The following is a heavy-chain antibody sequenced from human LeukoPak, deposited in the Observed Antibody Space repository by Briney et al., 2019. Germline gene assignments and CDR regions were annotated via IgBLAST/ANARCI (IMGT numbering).Heavy chain of an antibody. V-gene: IGHV3-30-3*01. CDR1: GFTFSSYA. CDR3: ARALRFLEWLFSG. D-gene: IGHD3-3*01. J-gene: IGHJ4*02. Sequence: GGSLRLSCAASGFTFSSYAMHWVRQAPGKGLEWVAVISYDGSNKYYADSVKGRFTISRDNSKNTLYLQMNSLRAEDTAVYYCARALRFLEWLFSGWGQGTLVTVSS. CDR2: ISYDGSNK.